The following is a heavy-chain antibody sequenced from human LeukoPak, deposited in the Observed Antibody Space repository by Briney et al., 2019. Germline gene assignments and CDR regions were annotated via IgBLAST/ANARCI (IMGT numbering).Heavy chain of an antibody. V-gene: IGHV4-59*12. CDR2: IYYSGST. D-gene: IGHD5-18*01. J-gene: IGHJ6*02. CDR3: GRRGYSYGPTTRGMDV. Sequence: SETLSLTCTVSGGSISSYYWSWIRQPPGKGLEWIGYIYYSGSTNYNPSLKSRVTISVDTSKNQFSLKLSSVTAADTAVYYCGRRGYSYGPTTRGMDVWGQGTTVTVSS. CDR1: GGSISSYY.